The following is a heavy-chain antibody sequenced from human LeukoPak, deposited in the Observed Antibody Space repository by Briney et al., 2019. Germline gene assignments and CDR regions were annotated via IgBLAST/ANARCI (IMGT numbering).Heavy chain of an antibody. CDR2: ISNSDGKT. CDR1: GFTFSTYG. D-gene: IGHD1-1*01. J-gene: IGHJ4*02. Sequence: GGSLRLSCAASGFTFSTYGMSWVRQAPGKGLEWVSTISNSDGKTYYADSVKGRFTISRDNSKNTLYVQMNSLTAEDTAIYYCAKATGNLGNWGQGTLVTVSS. CDR3: AKATGNLGN. V-gene: IGHV3-23*01.